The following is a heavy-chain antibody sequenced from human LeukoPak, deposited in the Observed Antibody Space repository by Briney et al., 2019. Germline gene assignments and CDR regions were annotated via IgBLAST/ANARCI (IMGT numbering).Heavy chain of an antibody. CDR1: GFTFSSNW. CDR2: INSDGRST. CDR3: VRGNDYGGPHY. V-gene: IGHV3-74*01. Sequence: GGSLRLSCAASGFTFSSNWMHWVRQAPGKGLVWVSRINSDGRSTSYADSVKGRFTISRDNAKNTLYLQMNSLRAEDTAVYYCVRGNDYGGPHYWGQGTLVTVSS. J-gene: IGHJ4*02. D-gene: IGHD4-23*01.